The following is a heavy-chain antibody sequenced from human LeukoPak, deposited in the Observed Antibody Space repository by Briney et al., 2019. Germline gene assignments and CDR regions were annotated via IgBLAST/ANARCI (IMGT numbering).Heavy chain of an antibody. D-gene: IGHD3-22*01. CDR1: GGSFSGYY. J-gene: IGHJ4*02. CDR3: ASLRARYDSSGYYYTKRGFRDY. CDR2: INHSGST. V-gene: IGHV4-34*01. Sequence: SETLSLTCAVYGGSFSGYYWSWIRQPPGKGLEWIGEINHSGSTNYNPSLKSRVTISVDTSKNQFPLKLSSVTAADTAVYYCASLRARYDSSGYYYTKRGFRDYWGQGTLVTVSS.